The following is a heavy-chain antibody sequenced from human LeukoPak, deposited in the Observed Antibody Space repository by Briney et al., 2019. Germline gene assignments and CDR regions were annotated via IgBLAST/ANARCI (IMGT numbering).Heavy chain of an antibody. Sequence: SESLSLTCTVSGVSTTNGIYYWAWIRQSPGKGLEWIGSVHNVGSTYYNLSLRSRVTMSIDTSKNQFSLRLNSVTAAVTAVYYCARHAEYNSGWHFYLDHWGQGILVTVSS. CDR1: GVSTTNGIYY. CDR2: VHNVGST. J-gene: IGHJ4*02. D-gene: IGHD6-19*01. CDR3: ARHAEYNSGWHFYLDH. V-gene: IGHV4-39*01.